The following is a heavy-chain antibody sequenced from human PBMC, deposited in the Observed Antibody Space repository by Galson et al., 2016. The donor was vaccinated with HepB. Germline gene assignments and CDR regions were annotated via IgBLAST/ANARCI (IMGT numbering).Heavy chain of an antibody. Sequence: SLRLSCAASGFSFSESAMHWVRQAPGKGLQWVALISHDGRNEQFADSVKGRFTISRDNSKNTLYVQMNRLRPVDTAVYYCARDSVRAPGTFDIWGQGTVVTVSS. CDR2: ISHDGRNE. CDR1: GFSFSESA. J-gene: IGHJ3*02. CDR3: ARDSVRAPGTFDI. V-gene: IGHV3-30*04. D-gene: IGHD6-19*01.